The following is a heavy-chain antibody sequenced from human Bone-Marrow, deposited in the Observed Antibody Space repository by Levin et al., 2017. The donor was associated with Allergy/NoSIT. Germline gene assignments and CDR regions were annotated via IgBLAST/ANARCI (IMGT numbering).Heavy chain of an antibody. V-gene: IGHV3-23*01. CDR1: GFTFRNYA. CDR3: ARDWRYCSGGSCYVFDY. D-gene: IGHD2-15*01. Sequence: PGGSLRLSCAASGFTFRNYAMNWVRQAPGKGLEWVSGISGDGGNTYYADSVKGRFTISRDNSKNTLHLQMNSLRAEDTALYYCARDWRYCSGGSCYVFDYWGQGSLVTVSS. J-gene: IGHJ4*02. CDR2: ISGDGGNT.